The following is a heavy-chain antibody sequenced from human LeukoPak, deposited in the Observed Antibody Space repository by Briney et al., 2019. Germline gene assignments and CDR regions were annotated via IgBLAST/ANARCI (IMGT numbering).Heavy chain of an antibody. D-gene: IGHD4-11*01. CDR1: GGSISSYY. V-gene: IGHV4-59*08. CDR3: ARCHSNYDRDFDH. Sequence: PSETLSLTCTVSGGSISSYYWSWIRQPPGKGLEWIGYIYYSGSTNNNPSLKSRVTISVDTSKNQFSLKLSSVTAADTAVYYCARCHSNYDRDFDHWGQGTLVTVSS. CDR2: IYYSGST. J-gene: IGHJ4*02.